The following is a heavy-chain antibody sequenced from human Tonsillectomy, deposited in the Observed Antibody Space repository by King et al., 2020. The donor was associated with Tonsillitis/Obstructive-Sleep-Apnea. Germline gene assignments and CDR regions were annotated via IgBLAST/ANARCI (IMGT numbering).Heavy chain of an antibody. CDR3: ARPLRGSGWCMDV. CDR2: ISRDGTTI. Sequence: VQLVESGGGLVQPGGSLRLSCAASGFTFSTYEMNWVRQAPGKGLEWVSYISRDGTTIYNADSVKDRFTISRDNAEDSLYLQINILRVADTALYYCARPLRGSGWCMDVWGKGTSVTVSS. J-gene: IGHJ6*03. CDR1: GFTFSTYE. V-gene: IGHV3-48*03. D-gene: IGHD6-19*01.